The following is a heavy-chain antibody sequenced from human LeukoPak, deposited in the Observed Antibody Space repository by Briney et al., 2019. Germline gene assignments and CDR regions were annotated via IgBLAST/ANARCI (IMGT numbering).Heavy chain of an antibody. Sequence: ASVKVSCKASGGTFSSYAISWVRQAPGQGLEWMGRINPNSGGTNYAQKFQGRVTMTRDTSITTAYMELSRLRSDDTAVYYCARATSNWFDPWGQGTLVTVSS. CDR2: INPNSGGT. V-gene: IGHV1-2*06. D-gene: IGHD2/OR15-2a*01. CDR3: ARATSNWFDP. J-gene: IGHJ5*02. CDR1: GGTFSSYA.